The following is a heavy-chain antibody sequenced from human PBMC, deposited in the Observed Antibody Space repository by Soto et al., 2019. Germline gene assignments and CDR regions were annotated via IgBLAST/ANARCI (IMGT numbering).Heavy chain of an antibody. Sequence: EVQLLESGGGLVQPGGSLRLSCGAPGFIFDDYAMMWVRQTPGKGLEWVSATSGSGVTTYYADSVKGRFTISRDNSKNTLYLQMNSLRADDTALYYRARVHTSGWFADSWGQGTRVTVSS. CDR3: ARVHTSGWFADS. CDR2: TSGSGVTT. CDR1: GFIFDDYA. D-gene: IGHD6-19*01. V-gene: IGHV3-23*01. J-gene: IGHJ4*02.